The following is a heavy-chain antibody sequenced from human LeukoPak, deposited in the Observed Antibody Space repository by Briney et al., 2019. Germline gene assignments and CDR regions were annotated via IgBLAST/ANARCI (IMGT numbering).Heavy chain of an antibody. V-gene: IGHV3-9*01. Sequence: GGSLRLSCAASGLTFDDYAMHWVRQAPGKGLEWVSDISWNSGSIGYADSVKGRFTISRDNAKNSLYLQMNSLRAEDTALYYCAKDMGPEDTAILDYWGQGTLVTVSS. J-gene: IGHJ4*02. CDR1: GLTFDDYA. D-gene: IGHD5-18*01. CDR3: AKDMGPEDTAILDY. CDR2: ISWNSGSI.